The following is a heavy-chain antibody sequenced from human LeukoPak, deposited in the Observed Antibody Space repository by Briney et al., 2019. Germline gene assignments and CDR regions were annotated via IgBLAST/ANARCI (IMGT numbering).Heavy chain of an antibody. CDR3: ARVGGGSSGYHYYYYMDV. D-gene: IGHD3-22*01. CDR2: INWNGGST. CDR1: GFTFDDYG. V-gene: IGHV3-20*04. J-gene: IGHJ6*03. Sequence: GGSLRLSCAASGFTFDDYGMSWVRQAPGKGLEWVSGINWNGGSTGYADSVKGRFTISRDNAKNSLYLQMNSLRAEDTALYYCARVGGGSSGYHYYYYMDVWGKGTTVTISS.